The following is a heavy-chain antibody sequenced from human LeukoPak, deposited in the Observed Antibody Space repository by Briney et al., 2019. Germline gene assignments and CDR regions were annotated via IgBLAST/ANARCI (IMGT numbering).Heavy chain of an antibody. CDR3: ARDLARGGIAAAD. J-gene: IGHJ4*02. D-gene: IGHD6-13*01. CDR1: GFTFSSYA. Sequence: GGSLRLSCAASGFTFSSYAMSWVRQAPGKGLEWVAVIWYDGSNKYYADSVKGRFTISRDNSKNTLYLQMNSLRAEDTAVYYCARDLARGGIAAADWGQGTLVTVSS. CDR2: IWYDGSNK. V-gene: IGHV3-33*08.